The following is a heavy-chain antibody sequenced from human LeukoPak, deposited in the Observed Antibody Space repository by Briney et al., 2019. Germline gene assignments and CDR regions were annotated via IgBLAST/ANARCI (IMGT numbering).Heavy chain of an antibody. V-gene: IGHV4-39*07. CDR3: ARNVVVPAATLFDY. D-gene: IGHD2-2*01. CDR2: IYYSGNT. Sequence: PSETLSLTCTVSGGSISSSRYYWGWIRQPPGKGLEWIGNIYYSGNTYYNPSLKSRATISVDTSKNQFSLKLSSVTAADTAVYYCARNVVVPAATLFDYWGQGTLVTVSS. J-gene: IGHJ4*02. CDR1: GGSISSSRYY.